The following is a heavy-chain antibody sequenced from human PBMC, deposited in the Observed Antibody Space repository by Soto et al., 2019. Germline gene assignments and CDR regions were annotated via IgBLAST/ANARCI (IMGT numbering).Heavy chain of an antibody. CDR1: GGSISSYY. CDR3: ASLWGWSVDY. V-gene: IGHV4-59*08. D-gene: IGHD3-16*01. J-gene: IGHJ4*02. Sequence: QVQLQESGPGLVKPSETLSLTCTVSGGSISSYYWSWIRQPPGKGLEWIGYIYYSGSTNYNPSLKSRVTTSVDTSKNHFSLMLSSVTAAVTAVYYCASLWGWSVDYWGQGTLVTVSS. CDR2: IYYSGST.